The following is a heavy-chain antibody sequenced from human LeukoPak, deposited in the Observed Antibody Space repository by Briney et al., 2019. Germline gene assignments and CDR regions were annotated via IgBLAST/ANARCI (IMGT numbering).Heavy chain of an antibody. V-gene: IGHV3-30*02. CDR2: IRTDGSID. CDR1: GFSFGFYG. J-gene: IGHJ4*02. Sequence: PGGSLRLSCAASGFSFGFYGLHWVRQAPGKGLEWVAFIRTDGSIDYYADSVRGRFTISRDNAKNTLYLQMNRLRAEDAALYYCAKDQPEAYFDYWGQGTLVTVSS. D-gene: IGHD1-14*01. CDR3: AKDQPEAYFDY.